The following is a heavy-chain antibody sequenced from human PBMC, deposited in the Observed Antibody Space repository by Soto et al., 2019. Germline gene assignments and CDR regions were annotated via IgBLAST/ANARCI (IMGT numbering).Heavy chain of an antibody. CDR2: IYYSGST. CDR3: ARASDYYYSSGYPSRGAFDI. D-gene: IGHD3-22*01. Sequence: PSETLSLTCTVSGGSISSGDYYWSWIRQPPGKGLEWIGYIYYSGSTYYNPSLKSRVTISVDTSKNQFSLKLSSVTAADTTVYYCARASDYYYSSGYPSRGAFDIWGQGTMVTVSS. V-gene: IGHV4-30-4*01. J-gene: IGHJ3*02. CDR1: GGSISSGDYY.